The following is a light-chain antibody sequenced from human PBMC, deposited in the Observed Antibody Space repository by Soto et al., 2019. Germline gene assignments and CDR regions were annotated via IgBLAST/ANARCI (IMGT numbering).Light chain of an antibody. V-gene: IGKV3-20*01. J-gene: IGKJ2*01. CDR1: QSIDNNY. Sequence: DMVLTQSPGTLSLSPGDRATLSCRASQSIDNNYLAWYQQKPGQAPRLLIYAVSSRAPDIPDRFSGSGSGTDFTLTIRGLEPEDFAVYYCQQYGTSPRNTFGQGTHLEIK. CDR3: QQYGTSPRNT. CDR2: AVS.